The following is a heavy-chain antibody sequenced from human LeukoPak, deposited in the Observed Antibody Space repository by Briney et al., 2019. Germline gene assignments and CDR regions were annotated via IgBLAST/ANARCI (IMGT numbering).Heavy chain of an antibody. CDR3: ARGRPNQLFDC. CDR1: GFTFNSYD. CDR2: IGTAGDT. D-gene: IGHD1-14*01. V-gene: IGHV3-13*01. Sequence: PGRSLRLSCAASGFTFNSYDMHWVRQATGKGLEWVSAIGTAGDTYYPGSVKGRFTISRESAKNSLYLQMNSLRAGDTAVYYCARGRPNQLFDCWGQGTLVTVSS. J-gene: IGHJ4*02.